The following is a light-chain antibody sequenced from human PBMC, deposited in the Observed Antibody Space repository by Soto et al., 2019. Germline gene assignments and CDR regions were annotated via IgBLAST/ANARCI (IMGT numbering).Light chain of an antibody. J-gene: IGKJ4*01. CDR2: AAS. V-gene: IGKV1-12*01. CDR3: PQAVIFPLS. CDR1: QSIYKW. Sequence: DIQMTQSPSSVSASIGDRVTISCRASQSIYKWLVWYQQKPGKAPKLLIYAASSLQSGVPSRFSGSGFWPDFTLTIRCLQPEDLGSCECPQAVIFPLSFGGGTNVAI.